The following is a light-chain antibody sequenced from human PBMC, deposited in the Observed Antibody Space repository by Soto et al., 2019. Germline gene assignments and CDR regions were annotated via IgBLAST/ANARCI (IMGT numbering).Light chain of an antibody. V-gene: IGLV2-14*01. J-gene: IGLJ1*01. Sequence: QSALAQPASVSGSPGQSIAISCTGTSSDVGAYNYVSWYQQHPGKAPKLIVHEVSDRPSGVSDRFSGSKSGNTASLTISGLQVEDEADYYCSSYTGAYTLVFGTGTKVTVL. CDR2: EVS. CDR1: SSDVGAYNY. CDR3: SSYTGAYTLV.